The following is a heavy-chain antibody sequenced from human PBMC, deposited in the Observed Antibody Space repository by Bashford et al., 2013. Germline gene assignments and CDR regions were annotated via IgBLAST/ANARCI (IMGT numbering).Heavy chain of an antibody. Sequence: GSLRLSCAASGFTFSSYGMHWVRQAPGKGLEWVAVISYDGSNKYYADSVKGRFTISRDNSKNTLYLQMNSLRAEDTAVYYCAKDMATNPAGAFDIWGQGTMVTVSS. CDR2: ISYDGSNK. CDR1: GFTFSSYG. D-gene: IGHD5-24*01. CDR3: AKDMATNPAGAFDI. V-gene: IGHV3-30*18. J-gene: IGHJ3*02.